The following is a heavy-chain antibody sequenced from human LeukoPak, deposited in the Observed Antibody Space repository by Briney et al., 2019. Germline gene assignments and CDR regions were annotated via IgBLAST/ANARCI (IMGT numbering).Heavy chain of an antibody. D-gene: IGHD3-16*02. V-gene: IGHV3-23*01. CDR1: GFTFSSYA. Sequence: PGGSLRLSCAASGFTFSSYAMSWVRQLPGKGLEWLSYINDSGGSTYYADSVKGRFVISRDNSKNSLYLQINSLRAEDTAIYYCATYDYVWGRYRLAQSDYWGQGTLVTVS. J-gene: IGHJ4*02. CDR3: ATYDYVWGRYRLAQSDY. CDR2: INDSGGST.